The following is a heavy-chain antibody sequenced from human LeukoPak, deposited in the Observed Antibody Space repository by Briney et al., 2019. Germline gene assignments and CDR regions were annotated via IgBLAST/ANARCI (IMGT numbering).Heavy chain of an antibody. CDR2: IYYSGSA. CDR1: GGSISSYY. V-gene: IGHV4-59*12. CDR3: ARDRFGELLVDY. Sequence: PSETLSLTCTVSGGSISSYYWSWIRQPPGKGLEWIGYIYYSGSANYNPSLKGRVTISVDTSKNQFSLELSSVTAADTAVYYCARDRFGELLVDYWGQGTLVTVSS. J-gene: IGHJ4*02. D-gene: IGHD3-10*01.